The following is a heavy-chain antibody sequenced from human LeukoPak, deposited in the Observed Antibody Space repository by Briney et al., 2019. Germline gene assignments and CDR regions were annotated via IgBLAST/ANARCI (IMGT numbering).Heavy chain of an antibody. CDR2: ISYDGSNA. CDR1: GFTFSTYG. V-gene: IGHV3-30*03. Sequence: GGSLRLSCAASGFTFSTYGIHWVRQAPGKGLEWVAVISYDGSNAYYAESVKGRFTISRDNSKNTLSLQMNSLRAEDTAVYYCARDGYSSGWITSNSGYFQHWGQGTLVTVSS. CDR3: ARDGYSSGWITSNSGYFQH. J-gene: IGHJ1*01. D-gene: IGHD6-19*01.